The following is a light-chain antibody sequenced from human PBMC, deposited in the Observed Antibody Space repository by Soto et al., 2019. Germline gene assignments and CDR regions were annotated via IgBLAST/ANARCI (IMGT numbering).Light chain of an antibody. J-gene: IGKJ1*01. CDR1: QTFSTW. Sequence: DIQMTQSPSTLSASVGDRVTVSCRASQTFSTWLAWYQQKPGKAPKLLIYDVSTLESGVPSRFSGSGSGTEFTLTISNIQPDDFATYYCQQFRTFGQGTKVDI. CDR2: DVS. V-gene: IGKV1-5*01. CDR3: QQFRT.